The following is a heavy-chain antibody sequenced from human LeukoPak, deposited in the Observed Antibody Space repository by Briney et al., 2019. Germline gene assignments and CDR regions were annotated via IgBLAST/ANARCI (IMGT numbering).Heavy chain of an antibody. J-gene: IGHJ6*03. CDR2: INPNSGGT. D-gene: IGHD2-21*02. V-gene: IGHV1-2*06. Sequence: ASVKVSCKASGYTFTGYYMHWVRQAPGQGLEWMGRINPNSGGTNYAQKFQGRGTMTRDTSISTAYMELSRLRSDDTAVYYCARSDCGGDCYYYYYYYMDVWGKGTTVTVSS. CDR1: GYTFTGYY. CDR3: ARSDCGGDCYYYYYYYMDV.